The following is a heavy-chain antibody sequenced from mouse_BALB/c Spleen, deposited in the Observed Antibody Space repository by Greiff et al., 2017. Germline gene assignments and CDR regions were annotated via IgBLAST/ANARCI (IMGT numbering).Heavy chain of an antibody. D-gene: IGHD2-1*01. V-gene: IGHV3-2*02. CDR2: ISYSGST. J-gene: IGHJ3*01. CDR3: AREYYGNYLWFAY. Sequence: EVQLQESGPGLVKPSQSLSLTCTVTGYSITSDYAWNWIRQFPGNKLEWMGYISYSGSTSYNPSLKSRISITRDTSKNQFFLQLNSVTTEDTATYYCAREYYGNYLWFAYWGQGTLVTVSA. CDR1: GYSITSDYA.